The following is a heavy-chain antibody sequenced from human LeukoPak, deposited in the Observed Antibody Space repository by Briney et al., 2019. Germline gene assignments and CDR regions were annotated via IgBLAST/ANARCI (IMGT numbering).Heavy chain of an antibody. V-gene: IGHV3-15*01. CDR1: GFTFSNAW. CDR2: IKSKTDGGTT. Sequence: GGSLRLSCAASGFTFSNAWMSWVRQAPGKWLEWVGRIKSKTDGGTTDYAAPVKGRFTISRDDSKNTLYLQMNSLKTEDTAVYYCASTNRHSGYYGVVYYWGQGTLVTVSS. D-gene: IGHD3-22*01. CDR3: ASTNRHSGYYGVVYY. J-gene: IGHJ4*02.